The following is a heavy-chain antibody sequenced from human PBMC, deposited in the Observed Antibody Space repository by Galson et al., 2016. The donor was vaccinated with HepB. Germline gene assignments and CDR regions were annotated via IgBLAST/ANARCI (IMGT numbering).Heavy chain of an antibody. CDR1: GFTFSAYA. V-gene: IGHV3-30*04. CDR3: AAPYFGFWSGYSPYYYYAMDV. J-gene: IGHJ6*02. CDR2: ISFDGSNT. Sequence: SLRLSCAASGFTFSAYAMHWVRQAPGKGLEWVAVISFDGSNTYYADSVKGRFTISRDNSKNTLYLQMNSLRAEDTSVYSCAAPYFGFWSGYSPYYYYAMDVWGHGTTVTVSS. D-gene: IGHD3-3*01.